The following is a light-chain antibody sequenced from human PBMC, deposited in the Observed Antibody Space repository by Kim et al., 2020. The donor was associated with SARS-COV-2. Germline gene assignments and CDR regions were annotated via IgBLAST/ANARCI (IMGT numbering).Light chain of an antibody. CDR1: SSNIGAGYD. J-gene: IGLJ2*01. CDR2: GNS. Sequence: GQRVTISCTGSSSNIGAGYDVHWYQQLPGTAPKLLIDGNSNRPSGVPDRFSGSKSGTSASLAITGLQAEDEADYYCQSYDSSLSVVFGGGTQLTVL. V-gene: IGLV1-40*01. CDR3: QSYDSSLSVV.